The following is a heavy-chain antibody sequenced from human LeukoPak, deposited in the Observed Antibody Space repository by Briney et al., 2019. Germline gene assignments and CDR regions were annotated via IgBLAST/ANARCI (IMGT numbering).Heavy chain of an antibody. CDR2: IRYDGSNK. CDR1: GFTFSSYG. D-gene: IGHD6-13*01. J-gene: IGHJ4*02. Sequence: PGGSLRLSCAASGFTFSSYGMHWVRQAPGKGLEWVAFIRYDGSNKYYADSVKGRFTISRDNSKNTLYLQMNSLRAEDTAVYYCAKGNSRTIAAASGPRDWGQGTLVTVSS. CDR3: AKGNSRTIAAASGPRD. V-gene: IGHV3-30*02.